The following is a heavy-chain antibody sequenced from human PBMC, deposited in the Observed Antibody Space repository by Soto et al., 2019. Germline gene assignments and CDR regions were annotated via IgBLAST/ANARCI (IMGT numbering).Heavy chain of an antibody. CDR1: GFNFEEYA. J-gene: IGHJ6*02. V-gene: IGHV3-9*01. CDR2: ISWNSDST. D-gene: IGHD3-10*01. Sequence: EMQLVESGGGSVQPGRSLRLSCTASGFNFEEYAMHWVRQAPGKGLEWVSSISWNSDSTGYADSVKGRFTIARDNAKKPPYLQMNSLRGEDTALYSCAKETAWGAGNRFGYFGMDVWGQGTTVTVSS. CDR3: AKETAWGAGNRFGYFGMDV.